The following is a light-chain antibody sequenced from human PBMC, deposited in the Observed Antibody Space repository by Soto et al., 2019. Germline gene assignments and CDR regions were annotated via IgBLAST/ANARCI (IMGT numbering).Light chain of an antibody. CDR2: DAS. V-gene: IGKV3-11*01. J-gene: IGKJ5*01. CDR3: QQRNNCPPGIT. Sequence: ELVLTQAPGTLALSPGVRATLSCRAGQSVSDYLAWYQQKPGPPPMLLFFDASNRVTGVPARFSAGVSGTDFTLIISHLEPQDFACSYGQQRNNCPPGITFRQGTRLEIK. CDR1: QSVSDY.